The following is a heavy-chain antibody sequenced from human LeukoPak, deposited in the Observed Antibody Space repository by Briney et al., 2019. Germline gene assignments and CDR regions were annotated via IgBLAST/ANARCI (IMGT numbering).Heavy chain of an antibody. V-gene: IGHV3-23*01. Sequence: GASVKVSCKASGGTFSSYAMSWVRQAPGKGLEWVSAISGSGGSTYYADSVKGRFTISRDNSKNTLYLQMNSLRAEDTAVYYCAKDGTTIFGVVFWFLDYWGQGTLVTVSS. CDR3: AKDGTTIFGVVFWFLDY. D-gene: IGHD3-3*01. CDR1: GGTFSSYA. CDR2: ISGSGGST. J-gene: IGHJ4*02.